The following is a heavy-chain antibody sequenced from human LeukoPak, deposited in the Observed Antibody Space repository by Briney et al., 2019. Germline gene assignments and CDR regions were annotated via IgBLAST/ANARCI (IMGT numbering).Heavy chain of an antibody. Sequence: SETLSLTCTVSGASISSYYWSWIRQPPGKGLEWIGFIFHTGSTNYSPSLKSRVTISLDTSKKEFSLKLSSVTAADTAVYYCASRSSIWSGYQDTLYYFDSWGQGTLVTVSS. CDR1: GASISSYY. CDR3: ASRSSIWSGYQDTLYYFDS. CDR2: IFHTGST. D-gene: IGHD3-3*01. J-gene: IGHJ4*02. V-gene: IGHV4-59*01.